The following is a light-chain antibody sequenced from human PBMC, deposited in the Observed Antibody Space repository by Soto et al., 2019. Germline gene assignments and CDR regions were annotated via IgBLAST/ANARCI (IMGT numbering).Light chain of an antibody. CDR1: YTDVGGYNR. CDR2: EVD. V-gene: IGLV2-14*01. J-gene: IGLJ3*02. CDR3: GSFTTSRIWV. Sequence: QSALTQPASVSGSPGQSITISCTGTYTDVGGYNRVSWYQHHAGKGPKMLIFEVDNRPSGISNRFSGSKSGNTASLTISGLQVEDEAEYFCGSFTTSRIWVFGGGTKVTVL.